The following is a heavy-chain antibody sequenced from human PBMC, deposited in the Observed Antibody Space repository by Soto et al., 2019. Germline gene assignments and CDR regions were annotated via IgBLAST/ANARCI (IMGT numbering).Heavy chain of an antibody. Sequence: QVHLVQSGAEVKKPGASVKVSCKGSGYGFTTYGITWVRQAPGQGLEWMAWICAHNGNTNYAQKLQGRVTVTRDKSTSTAYMELRSLRSDDTAVYYCARGRYGDYWGQGALVTVSS. V-gene: IGHV1-18*01. CDR1: GYGFTTYG. CDR3: ARGRYGDY. J-gene: IGHJ4*02. CDR2: ICAHNGNT. D-gene: IGHD1-1*01.